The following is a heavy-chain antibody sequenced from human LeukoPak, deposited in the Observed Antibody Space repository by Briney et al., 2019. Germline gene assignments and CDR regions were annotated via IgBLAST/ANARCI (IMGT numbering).Heavy chain of an antibody. CDR3: AREGMSAMIVVAFFDY. V-gene: IGHV1-69*04. D-gene: IGHD3-22*01. CDR1: GGTFSSYA. CDR2: IIPILGIA. J-gene: IGHJ4*02. Sequence: GASVKVSCKASGGTFSSYAISWVRQAPGQGLEWMGRIIPILGIANYAQKFQGRVTITADKSTSTAYMELSSLRSEDTAVYYCAREGMSAMIVVAFFDYWGQGTLVTVSS.